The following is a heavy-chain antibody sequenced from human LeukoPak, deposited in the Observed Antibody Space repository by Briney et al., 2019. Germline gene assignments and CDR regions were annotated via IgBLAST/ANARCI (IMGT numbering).Heavy chain of an antibody. CDR2: INPNSGGT. J-gene: IGHJ5*02. D-gene: IGHD5-12*01. CDR3: ARVSGYDLCFDP. V-gene: IGHV1-2*02. CDR1: GYTFTSYY. Sequence: ASVKVSCKASGYTFTSYYMHWVRQAPGQGLEWMGWINPNSGGTNYAQKFQGRVTMTRDTSISTAYMELSRLRSDDTAVYYCARVSGYDLCFDPWGQGTLVTVSS.